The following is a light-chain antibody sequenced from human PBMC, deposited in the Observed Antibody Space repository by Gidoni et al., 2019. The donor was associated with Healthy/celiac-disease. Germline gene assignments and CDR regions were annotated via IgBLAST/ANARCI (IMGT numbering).Light chain of an antibody. V-gene: IGLV1-44*01. CDR3: AAWDDSLNGRV. CDR2: SNN. CDR1: SSNIGSNT. J-gene: IGLJ3*02. Sequence: QSVLTQPPSASGTPGPRVTISCSGSSSNIGSNTVNGYQQLPGTAPKPLIYSNNQRPSGVPDRFSGSKSGTSASLAISGLQSEDEADYYCAAWDDSLNGRVFGGGTKLTVL.